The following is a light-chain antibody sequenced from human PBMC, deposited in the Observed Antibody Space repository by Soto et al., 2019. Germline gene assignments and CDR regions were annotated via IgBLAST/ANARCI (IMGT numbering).Light chain of an antibody. CDR2: LGS. CDR3: MQALQAWT. J-gene: IGKJ1*01. CDR1: QSLLHTNGYSY. Sequence: IVMTQSPLSRPVTPGEPASISCRSSQSLLHTNGYSYLDWYLQKPGQSPQLLIYLGSNRASGVPDRFSGSGSGTDFTLKISRVEAEDVGVYYCMQALQAWTFGQGTKVEIK. V-gene: IGKV2-28*01.